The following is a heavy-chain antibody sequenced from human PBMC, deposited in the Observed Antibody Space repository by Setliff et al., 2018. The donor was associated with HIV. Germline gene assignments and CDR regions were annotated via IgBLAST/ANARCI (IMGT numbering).Heavy chain of an antibody. V-gene: IGHV5-51*01. CDR2: IYPGDSDT. J-gene: IGHJ4*02. CDR3: ARGIAALTASFDY. Sequence: GESLKISCKGSGYGFTSYWIGWVRQMPGKGLEWLGIIYPGDSDTRYSPSFQGRVTLSADKSISTAYLQWSSLQTSDSGTYYCARGIAALTASFDYWGQGSLVTVS. CDR1: GYGFTSYW. D-gene: IGHD2-21*02.